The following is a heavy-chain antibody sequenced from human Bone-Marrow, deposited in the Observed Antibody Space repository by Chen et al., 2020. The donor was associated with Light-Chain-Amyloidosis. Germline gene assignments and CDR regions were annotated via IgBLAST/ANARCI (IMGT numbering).Heavy chain of an antibody. J-gene: IGHJ5*02. CDR1: GDSLSSSGYY. CDR2: IYYDGTT. CDR3: ARSLRGWFDP. Sequence: QVQLQESGPGLVKPSQTLSLNCAVSGDSLSSSGYYWSWIRHHPGMGLEWIGNIYYDGTTSYSPSLKSRVSITSDMSKNQFSLRLSSVTAADTAVYYCARSLRGWFDPWGQITLVTVSS. D-gene: IGHD3-10*01. V-gene: IGHV4-31*11.